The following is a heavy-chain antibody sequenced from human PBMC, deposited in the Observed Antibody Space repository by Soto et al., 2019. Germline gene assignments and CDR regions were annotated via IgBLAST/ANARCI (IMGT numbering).Heavy chain of an antibody. J-gene: IGHJ5*02. D-gene: IGHD2-2*01. Sequence: AVGSLRLSCAASGFTFASYTMTWVRQAPGKGLEWVSVISGRAGNTYYADSVKGRFTISRDNSKNTLYLYMISLRAEDTALYYCAKDRYCSSTSCSSLNSWGQGTLVTVSS. CDR1: GFTFASYT. CDR2: ISGRAGNT. V-gene: IGHV3-23*01. CDR3: AKDRYCSSTSCSSLNS.